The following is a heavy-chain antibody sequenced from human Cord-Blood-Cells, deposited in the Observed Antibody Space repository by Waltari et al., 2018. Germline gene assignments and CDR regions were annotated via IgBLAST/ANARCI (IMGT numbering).Heavy chain of an antibody. CDR2: INHSGST. Sequence: QVQLQQWGAGLLKPSETLSLTCAVYGGSFSGYYWSWIRQPPGKGLEWIGEINHSGSTNYNPSLKSRVTISVDTSKNQFSLKLSSVTAADTAVYYCARGSSLQLDPRPFDYWGQGTLVTVSS. V-gene: IGHV4-34*01. D-gene: IGHD6-13*01. CDR3: ARGSSLQLDPRPFDY. J-gene: IGHJ4*02. CDR1: GGSFSGYY.